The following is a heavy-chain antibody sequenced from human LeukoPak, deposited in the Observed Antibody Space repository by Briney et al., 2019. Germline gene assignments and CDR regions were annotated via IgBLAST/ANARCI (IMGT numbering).Heavy chain of an antibody. CDR3: ARGGGKRQYYFDY. CDR1: GCIFSDYG. V-gene: IGHV3-33*08. D-gene: IGHD3-16*01. J-gene: IGHJ4*02. CDR2: TCFDESIK. Sequence: GGSLRLSCAVSGCIFSDYGFHWVRQAPGKGLEWVAVTCFDESIKQYADSVKGRFTISRDDSKNTLYLQMNFLKSEDTAVYYCARGGGKRQYYFDYWGQGTLVTVSS.